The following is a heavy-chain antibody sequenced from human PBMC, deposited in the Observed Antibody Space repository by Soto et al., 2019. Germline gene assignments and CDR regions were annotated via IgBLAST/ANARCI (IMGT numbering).Heavy chain of an antibody. V-gene: IGHV4-39*01. CDR2: IYYSGST. D-gene: IGHD4-4*01. CDR3: ARLGMTTVTTHNFDP. Sequence: ETLSLTCTVSGGSISSSSYYWGWIRQPPGKGLEWIGSIYYSGSTYYNPSLKSRVTISVDTSKNQFSLKLSSVTAADTAVYYCARLGMTTVTTHNFDPWGQGTLVTAPQ. J-gene: IGHJ5*02. CDR1: GGSISSSSYY.